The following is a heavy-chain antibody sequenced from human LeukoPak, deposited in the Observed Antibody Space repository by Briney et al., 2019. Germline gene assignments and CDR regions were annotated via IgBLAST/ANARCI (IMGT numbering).Heavy chain of an antibody. CDR1: GGSISSYH. CDR3: ARGPRDQTWFDP. J-gene: IGHJ5*02. D-gene: IGHD2-2*01. CDR2: IYYSGST. V-gene: IGHV4-59*01. Sequence: SETLSLTCTVSGGSISSYHWNWIRQPPGKGLEWIGYIYYSGSTNYNPSLRSRVTMSVDTSKNQFSLKVSSVTAADTAVYYCARGPRDQTWFDPWGQGTRVTVSS.